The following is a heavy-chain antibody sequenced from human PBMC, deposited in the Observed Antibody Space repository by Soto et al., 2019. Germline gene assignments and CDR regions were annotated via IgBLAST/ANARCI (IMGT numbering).Heavy chain of an antibody. Sequence: SETLSLTCTVSGGSISTYYWNWIRQPPGKGLEWIGYIFYSGSSNYNPSLKSRVTLSVDTSKNQFSLEVTSVTAVDTAVYYCARSSGFTNSWDYWGQGALVTVSS. CDR2: IFYSGSS. D-gene: IGHD2-15*01. V-gene: IGHV4-59*08. CDR3: ARSSGFTNSWDY. CDR1: GGSISTYY. J-gene: IGHJ4*02.